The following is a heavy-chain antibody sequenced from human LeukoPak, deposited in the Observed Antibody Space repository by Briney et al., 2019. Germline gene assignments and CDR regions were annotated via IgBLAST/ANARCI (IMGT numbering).Heavy chain of an antibody. V-gene: IGHV5-51*01. J-gene: IGHJ5*02. D-gene: IGHD2-15*01. CDR1: GYSINNYW. CDR3: ARQEYCSGGSCYTWFDP. CDR2: IYPADSDI. Sequence: GESLKISCKGSGYSINNYWIGWVRQMPGKGLEWMGIIYPADSDIRYSPSFQGQVTISADKSISTAYLQWSSLRASDTAMYYCARQEYCSGGSCYTWFDPWGQGTLVTVSS.